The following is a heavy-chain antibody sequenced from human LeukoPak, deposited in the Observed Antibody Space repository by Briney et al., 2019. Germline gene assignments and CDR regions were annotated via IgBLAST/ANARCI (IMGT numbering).Heavy chain of an antibody. V-gene: IGHV4-34*01. Sequence: PSETLSLTCAVYGGSFSGYYWSWLRQPPGKGLEWIGEINHSGSTNYNPSLKSRVTISVDTSKTQFSLKLSSVTAADTAVYYCARGVGAASYYYYYMDVWGKGTTVTVSS. D-gene: IGHD2-15*01. CDR1: GGSFSGYY. CDR2: INHSGST. J-gene: IGHJ6*03. CDR3: ARGVGAASYYYYYMDV.